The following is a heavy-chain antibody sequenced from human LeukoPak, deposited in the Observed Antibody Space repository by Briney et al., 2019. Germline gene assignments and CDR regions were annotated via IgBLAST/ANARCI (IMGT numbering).Heavy chain of an antibody. V-gene: IGHV3-30*18. CDR1: GFTFSTYA. Sequence: GRSLRLSCAASGFTFSTYAMHWVRQAPGKGLEWVAVISYGGSSENYADSVKGRFTISRDNSKNTLYLQMNSLRAEDTAVYYCAKLREWELPDLFDYWGQGTLVTVSS. CDR3: AKLREWELPDLFDY. J-gene: IGHJ4*02. D-gene: IGHD1-26*01. CDR2: ISYGGSSE.